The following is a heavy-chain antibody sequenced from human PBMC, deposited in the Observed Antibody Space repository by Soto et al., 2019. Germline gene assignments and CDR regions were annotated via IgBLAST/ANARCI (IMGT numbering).Heavy chain of an antibody. J-gene: IGHJ6*02. CDR2: ISGSGGST. CDR1: GFTFSSYA. CDR3: AKSAFMVRGVIIEDYYYYYGMDV. Sequence: GGSLRLSCAASGFTFSSYAMSWVRQAPGKGLEWVSAISGSGGSTYYADSVKGRFTISRDNSKNTLYLQMNSLRAEDTAVYYCAKSAFMVRGVIIEDYYYYYGMDVWGQGTTVTVSS. V-gene: IGHV3-23*01. D-gene: IGHD3-10*01.